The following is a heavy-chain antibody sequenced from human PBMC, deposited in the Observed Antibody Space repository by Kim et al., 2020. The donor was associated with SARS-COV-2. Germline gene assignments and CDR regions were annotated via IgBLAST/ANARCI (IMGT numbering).Heavy chain of an antibody. CDR2: IYPGDSDT. V-gene: IGHV5-51*01. D-gene: IGHD3-10*01. Sequence: GESLKISCKGSGYSFTSYWIGWVRQMPGKGLEWMGIIYPGDSDTRYSPSFQGQVTISADKSISTAYLQWSSLKASDTAMYYCARGYITMVRGVTVSGMDVWGQGTTVTVSS. CDR3: ARGYITMVRGVTVSGMDV. J-gene: IGHJ6*02. CDR1: GYSFTSYW.